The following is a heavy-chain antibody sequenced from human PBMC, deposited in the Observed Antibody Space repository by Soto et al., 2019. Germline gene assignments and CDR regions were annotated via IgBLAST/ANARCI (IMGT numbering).Heavy chain of an antibody. V-gene: IGHV3-23*01. CDR1: GLTFNSYA. CDR2: VDGSGFTS. Sequence: EVQLLESGGGLVQPGGSLRLSCAASGLTFNSYAMTWVRQAPGRGLEWVSGVDGSGFTSYHADSVKGRFTISRDNSKNTLYLQMNSRRAEDTAVYYCSKALGLYSGGDCFDAFDVWGQGAMVSVSS. D-gene: IGHD2-21*02. CDR3: SKALGLYSGGDCFDAFDV. J-gene: IGHJ3*01.